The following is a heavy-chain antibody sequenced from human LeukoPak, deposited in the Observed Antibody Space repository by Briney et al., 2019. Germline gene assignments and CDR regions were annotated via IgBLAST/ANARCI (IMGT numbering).Heavy chain of an antibody. D-gene: IGHD5-18*01. Sequence: ASVKVSCKASGYTFTSYAMNWVRQAPGQGLEWMGWINTNTGNPTYAQGFTGRFVFSLDTSVSTAYLQISSLKAEDTAVYYCARDVFPGRAMVLGYWGQGTLVTVSS. CDR3: ARDVFPGRAMVLGY. CDR1: GYTFTSYA. CDR2: INTNTGNP. V-gene: IGHV7-4-1*02. J-gene: IGHJ4*02.